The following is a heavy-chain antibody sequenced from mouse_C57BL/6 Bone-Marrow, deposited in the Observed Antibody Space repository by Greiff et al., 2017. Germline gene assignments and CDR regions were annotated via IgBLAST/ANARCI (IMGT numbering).Heavy chain of an antibody. CDR1: GYTFTDYN. Sequence: DVKLQESGPELVKPGASVKIPCKASGYTFTDYNMDWVKQSHGKSLEWIGDINPNNGGTIYNQKFKGKATLTVDKSSSTAYMELRSLTSEDTAVYYCARRRGITTVVATREFDYWGQGTTLTVSS. CDR2: INPNNGGT. J-gene: IGHJ2*01. D-gene: IGHD1-1*01. V-gene: IGHV1-18*01. CDR3: ARRRGITTVVATREFDY.